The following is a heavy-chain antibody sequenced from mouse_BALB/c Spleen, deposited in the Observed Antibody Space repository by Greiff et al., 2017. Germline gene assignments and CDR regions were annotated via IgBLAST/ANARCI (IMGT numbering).Heavy chain of an antibody. CDR1: GFSLTGYG. Sequence: QVQLKESGPGLVAPSQSLSITCTVSGFSLTGYGVNWVRQPPGKGLEWLGMIWGDGSTDYNSALKSRLSISKDNSKSQVFLKMNSLQTDDTARYYCARDRGDYPGAMDYWGQGTSVTVSS. D-gene: IGHD1-1*02. CDR2: IWGDGST. V-gene: IGHV2-6-7*01. J-gene: IGHJ4*01. CDR3: ARDRGDYPGAMDY.